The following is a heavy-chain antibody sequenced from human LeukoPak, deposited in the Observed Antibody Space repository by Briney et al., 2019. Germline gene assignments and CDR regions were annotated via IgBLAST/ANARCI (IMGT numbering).Heavy chain of an antibody. J-gene: IGHJ3*02. V-gene: IGHV4-61*05. Sequence: SETLSLTCTVSGGSISSSSYYWGWIRQPPGEGLEWIGYVYYSGSTYFNPSLKSRVTISVDTSKNQFSLKLSSVTAADTAVYYCARVAMSLSSVYGSGSWVAFDIWGQGTMVTVSS. CDR2: VYYSGST. CDR3: ARVAMSLSSVYGSGSWVAFDI. D-gene: IGHD3-10*01. CDR1: GGSISSSSYY.